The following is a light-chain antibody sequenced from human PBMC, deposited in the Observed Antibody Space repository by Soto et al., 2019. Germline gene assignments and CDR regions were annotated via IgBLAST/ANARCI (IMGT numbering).Light chain of an antibody. V-gene: IGKV3-20*01. CDR3: QQYGSSPYT. J-gene: IGKJ2*01. CDR2: GAS. Sequence: IVLTQSPGTLSLSPGERATLSCRASQSVSSSYLAWYQQKPSQAPRLLIYGASSRATGIPDRFSGSGSGTDFTLTICRLEPEDFAVYYCQQYGSSPYTFGQGTKVDI. CDR1: QSVSSSY.